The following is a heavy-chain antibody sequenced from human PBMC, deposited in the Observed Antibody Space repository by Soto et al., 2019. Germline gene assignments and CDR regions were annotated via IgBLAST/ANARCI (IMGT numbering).Heavy chain of an antibody. CDR2: ISYDGSNK. Sequence: QVQLVESGGGVVQPGRSLRLSCAASGFTFSSYAMHWVRQASGKGLEWVAVISYDGSNKYYADSVKGRFTISRDNSKNPLYLQMNSLRAEDTAVYYCARGGYYGSGTHPNWFDPWGQGTLVTVSS. D-gene: IGHD3-10*01. CDR1: GFTFSSYA. V-gene: IGHV3-30-3*01. J-gene: IGHJ5*02. CDR3: ARGGYYGSGTHPNWFDP.